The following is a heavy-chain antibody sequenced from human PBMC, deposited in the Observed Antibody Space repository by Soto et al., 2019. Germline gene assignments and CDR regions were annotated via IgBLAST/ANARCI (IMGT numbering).Heavy chain of an antibody. CDR2: INPNSGGT. J-gene: IGHJ5*02. D-gene: IGHD2-8*01. Sequence: ASVKVSCKASGYTFTGYYMHWVRQAPGQGLEWMGWINPNSGGTNYAQKFQGWVTMTRDTSISTAYMELSRLRSDDTAVYYCARADCTNGVCYTFDPWGQGTLVTVSS. V-gene: IGHV1-2*04. CDR3: ARADCTNGVCYTFDP. CDR1: GYTFTGYY.